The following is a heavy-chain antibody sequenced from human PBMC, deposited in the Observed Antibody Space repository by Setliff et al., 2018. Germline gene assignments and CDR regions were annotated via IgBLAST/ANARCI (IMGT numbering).Heavy chain of an antibody. J-gene: IGHJ6*04. CDR2: IKHDGTYT. CDR1: GFLFSNYW. CDR3: ARDGSIEVGPGTNQELDV. Sequence: PGGSLRLSCATSGFLFSNYWMAWVRQAPGKGLEWVATIKHDGTYTYYVDSVKGRFAVSRDNTNNSMYLQMNSLGTDDTAVYYCARDGSIEVGPGTNQELDVWGTGTTVTVSS. V-gene: IGHV3-7*03. D-gene: IGHD2-2*01.